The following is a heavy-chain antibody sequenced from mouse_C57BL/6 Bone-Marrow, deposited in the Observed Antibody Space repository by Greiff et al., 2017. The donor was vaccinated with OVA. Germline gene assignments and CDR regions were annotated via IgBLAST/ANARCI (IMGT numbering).Heavy chain of an antibody. Sequence: VQLQQSGAELVRPGASVKLSCTASGFNIKDDYMHWVKQRPEQGLEWIGRIDPENGDTEYASKFQGKATITADTSSNTAYLQLSSLTSEDTAVYYCTTWDYAMDYWGQGTSVTVSS. CDR3: TTWDYAMDY. J-gene: IGHJ4*01. CDR1: GFNIKDDY. V-gene: IGHV14-4*01. CDR2: IDPENGDT.